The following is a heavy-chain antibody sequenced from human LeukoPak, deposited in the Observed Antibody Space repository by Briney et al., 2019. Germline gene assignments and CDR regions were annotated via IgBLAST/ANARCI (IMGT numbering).Heavy chain of an antibody. CDR3: ARVAAAGFDY. V-gene: IGHV3-30*02. J-gene: IGHJ4*02. CDR2: IRFDGSNK. Sequence: GGSLRLSCAASGFTFSNYGVHWVRQAPGKGLEWVSFIRFDGSNKYYADSVKGRFTISRDSSKNTLYLQMNSLRAEDTAVYYCARVAAAGFDYWGQGTLVTVSS. CDR1: GFTFSNYG. D-gene: IGHD6-13*01.